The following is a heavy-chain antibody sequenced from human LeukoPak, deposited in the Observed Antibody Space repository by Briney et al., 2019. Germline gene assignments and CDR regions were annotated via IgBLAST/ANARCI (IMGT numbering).Heavy chain of an antibody. J-gene: IGHJ4*02. V-gene: IGHV3-23*01. Sequence: GGSLRLSCAASGFTFSSYAMSWVRQAPGKGLDGVSAISGSGGSTYYADPVKGRFTISRDNSKNTLYLQMNSPRAEDTAVYYCAKVEGAVYYYDSSGYYDYWGQGTLVTVSS. CDR3: AKVEGAVYYYDSSGYYDY. CDR1: GFTFSSYA. D-gene: IGHD3-22*01. CDR2: ISGSGGST.